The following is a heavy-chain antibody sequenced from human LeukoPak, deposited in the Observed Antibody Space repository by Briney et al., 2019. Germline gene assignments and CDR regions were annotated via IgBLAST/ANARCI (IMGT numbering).Heavy chain of an antibody. V-gene: IGHV3-23*01. CDR2: ISGSGGST. Sequence: PEGSLRLSCAASGFTFSSYAMSWVRQAPGKGLEWVSAISGSGGSTYYADSVKGRFTISRDNSKNTLYLQMNSLRAEDTAVYYCAKGGGFYYYYYMDVWGKGTTVTVSS. D-gene: IGHD3-16*01. J-gene: IGHJ6*03. CDR1: GFTFSSYA. CDR3: AKGGGFYYYYYMDV.